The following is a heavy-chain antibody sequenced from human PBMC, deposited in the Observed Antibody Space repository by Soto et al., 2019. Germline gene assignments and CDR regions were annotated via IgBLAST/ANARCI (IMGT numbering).Heavy chain of an antibody. V-gene: IGHV1-69*13. D-gene: IGHD3-16*01. CDR1: GGTFSSYA. CDR2: IIPIFGTA. Sequence: ASVKVSCKASGGTFSSYAISWVRQAPGQGLEWMGGIIPIFGTANYAQKFQGRVTITADESTSTAYMELSSLRSEDTAVYYCARGSPGGSQIDYYYYYMDVWGKGTTVTVSS. CDR3: ARGSPGGSQIDYYYYYMDV. J-gene: IGHJ6*03.